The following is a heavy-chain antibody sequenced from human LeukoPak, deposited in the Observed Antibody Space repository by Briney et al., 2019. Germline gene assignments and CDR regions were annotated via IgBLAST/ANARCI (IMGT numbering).Heavy chain of an antibody. J-gene: IGHJ3*01. V-gene: IGHV3-7*05. D-gene: IGHD2-2*01. Sequence: GSLRLSCAASGFTFSSYWMSWVRQAPGKGLEWVANINQHGTDKYYVDSVRGRFNISRDNAKNSLYLQMNSLRAEDTAVYYCAKAQIVVDLLGTFDLWGQGTMVTVSS. CDR2: INQHGTDK. CDR1: GFTFSSYW. CDR3: AKAQIVVDLLGTFDL.